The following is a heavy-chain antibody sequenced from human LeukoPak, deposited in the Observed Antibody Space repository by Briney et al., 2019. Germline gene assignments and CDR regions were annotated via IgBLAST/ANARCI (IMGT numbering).Heavy chain of an antibody. Sequence: ASVKVSCKAPGYTFTGYYMHWVRQAPGQGLEWMGRIIPILGIANYAQKFQGRVTITADKSTSTAYMELSSLRSEDTAVYYCAREVDDGSGSYYKGGDYWGQGTLVTVSS. J-gene: IGHJ4*02. CDR1: GYTFTGYY. V-gene: IGHV1-69*04. CDR2: IIPILGIA. D-gene: IGHD3-10*01. CDR3: AREVDDGSGSYYKGGDY.